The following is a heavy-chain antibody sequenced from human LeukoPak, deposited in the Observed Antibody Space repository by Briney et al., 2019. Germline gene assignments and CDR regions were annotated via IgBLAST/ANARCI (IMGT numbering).Heavy chain of an antibody. CDR1: GGSISSGSYY. J-gene: IGHJ4*02. V-gene: IGHV4-61*02. CDR2: IYTSGST. Sequence: KPSQTLSLTCTVSGGSISSGSYYWSWIRQPAGKGLEWIGRIYTSGSTNYNPSLKSRITISVDTSKNQFSLKLSSVIAADTAVYYCARGRDSRGYQFMGFDSWGQGTLVTVSS. CDR3: ARGRDSRGYQFMGFDS. D-gene: IGHD3-22*01.